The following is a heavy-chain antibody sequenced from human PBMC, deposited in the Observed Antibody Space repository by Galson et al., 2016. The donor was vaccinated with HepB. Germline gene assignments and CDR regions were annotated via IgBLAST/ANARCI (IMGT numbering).Heavy chain of an antibody. CDR2: FYDGDTT. V-gene: IGHV3-53*01. J-gene: IGHJ3*02. Sequence: SLRLSCAASRFTVSSNYTSWVRQAPGKGLEWVSVFYDGDTTYYADSVKGRFTILRDNSKNTLHLQMNSLRSEDTAVYCCASIVYWGGAYDIWGQGQWSPSLQ. CDR3: ASIVYWGGAYDI. D-gene: IGHD3-16*01. CDR1: RFTVSSNY.